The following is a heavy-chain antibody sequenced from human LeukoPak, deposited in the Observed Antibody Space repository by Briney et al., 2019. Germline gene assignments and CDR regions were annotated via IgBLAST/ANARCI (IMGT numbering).Heavy chain of an antibody. CDR2: ISGSSSPI. CDR1: GFTFSGYS. V-gene: IGHV3-48*04. CDR3: AREPAAAGKNWFDP. Sequence: GGSLRLSCAASGFTFSGYSMNWVRQAPGKGLEWVSYISGSSSPIFYADSVKGRFTIYRDNAKNSLYLQMNSLRAEDTAVYYCAREPAAAGKNWFDPWGQGTLVTVSS. D-gene: IGHD6-25*01. J-gene: IGHJ5*02.